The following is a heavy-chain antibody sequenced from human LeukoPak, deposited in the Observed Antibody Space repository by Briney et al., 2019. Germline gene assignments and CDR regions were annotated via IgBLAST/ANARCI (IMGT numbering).Heavy chain of an antibody. J-gene: IGHJ4*02. CDR1: GFSFRNYG. CDR2: ISGSGGTT. D-gene: IGHD3-22*01. Sequence: GGTLRLSCAASGFSFRNYGMSWVRQAPGKGLEWVSAISGSGGTTYNVDSVKGRFTISRDNSKNTLYLQMNSLRAEDTAVYYCAKDGDDSIEHWGQGTLVTVSS. CDR3: AKDGDDSIEH. V-gene: IGHV3-23*01.